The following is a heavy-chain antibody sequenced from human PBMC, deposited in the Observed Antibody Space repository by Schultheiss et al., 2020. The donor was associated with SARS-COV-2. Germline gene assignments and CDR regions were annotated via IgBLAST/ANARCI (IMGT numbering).Heavy chain of an antibody. D-gene: IGHD6-13*01. Sequence: SETLSLTCTVSGYSISSGYYWGWIRQPPGKGLEWIGSIYHSGSTYYNPSLKSRVTISVDTSKNQFSLKLSSVTAADTAVYYCASAAYIAAAGTDAFDIWGQGTMVTVSS. V-gene: IGHV4-38-2*02. J-gene: IGHJ3*02. CDR1: GYSISSGYY. CDR3: ASAAYIAAAGTDAFDI. CDR2: IYHSGST.